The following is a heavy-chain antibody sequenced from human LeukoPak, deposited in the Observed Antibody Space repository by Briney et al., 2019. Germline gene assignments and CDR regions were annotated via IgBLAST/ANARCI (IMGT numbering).Heavy chain of an antibody. CDR2: IYYSGST. Sequence: SETLSLTCTVSGGSISSHYWSWIRQPPGKGLEGMGYIYYSGSTNYNPSLKSRVTISVDTSKNQFSLKLSSVTAADTAVYYCARVFSSSWYGVWFDPWGQGTLVTVSS. CDR3: ARVFSSSWYGVWFDP. J-gene: IGHJ5*02. CDR1: GGSISSHY. D-gene: IGHD6-13*01. V-gene: IGHV4-59*11.